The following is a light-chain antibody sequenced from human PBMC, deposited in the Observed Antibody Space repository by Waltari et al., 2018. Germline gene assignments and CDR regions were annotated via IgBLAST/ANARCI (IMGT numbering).Light chain of an antibody. CDR3: QKYGTLPAT. J-gene: IGKJ1*01. Sequence: EIVLTQSPGTLSLSPGERATLSCRASQSVSKYLACYQQKGGQPPRHLIYDASTRATGIPDRFIDSGLGTDFSLTISSLEPEDFAVYYCQKYGTLPATFGQGTKVEI. CDR1: QSVSKY. CDR2: DAS. V-gene: IGKV3-20*01.